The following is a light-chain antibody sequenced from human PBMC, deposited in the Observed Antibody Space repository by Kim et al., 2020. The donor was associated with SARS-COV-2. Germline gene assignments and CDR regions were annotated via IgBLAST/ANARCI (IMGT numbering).Light chain of an antibody. Sequence: VAVGQTIRIGGQADSRRSDYATWYQQKPGQAPILVIYGKNNRPSGFPDRFSGSSSGNTASLTITGTQAGDEADYYCNSRDSNDNVVFGGGTKLTVL. CDR1: SRRSDY. CDR2: GKN. CDR3: NSRDSNDNVV. J-gene: IGLJ2*01. V-gene: IGLV3-19*01.